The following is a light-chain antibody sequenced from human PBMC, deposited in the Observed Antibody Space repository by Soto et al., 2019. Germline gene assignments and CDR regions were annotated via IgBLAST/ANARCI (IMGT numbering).Light chain of an antibody. CDR1: ETISSGS. CDR3: QQYDTSTST. CDR2: DIS. Sequence: EIVLTQSPGTLSLSPGARATLSCRASETISSGSLAWYQQIPGQPPRLLIYDISKRAPGISDRFSGSGSETDFTLTISRLEPEDFAVYYCQQYDTSTSTFGQGTKLEIK. J-gene: IGKJ2*01. V-gene: IGKV3-20*01.